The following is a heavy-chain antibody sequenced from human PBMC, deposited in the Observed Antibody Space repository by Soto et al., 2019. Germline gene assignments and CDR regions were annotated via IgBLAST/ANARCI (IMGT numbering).Heavy chain of an antibody. J-gene: IGHJ6*02. CDR2: TYYRSKWYN. CDR1: GDSVSSNRAA. Sequence: PLHTLSLTCAICGDSVSSNRAAWNWIRQSPSRGLEWLGRTYYRSKWYNDYAVSVKSRITINPDTSKNQFSLQLNSVTPEDTAVYYCARVQEYYGGMDVWGQGTTVTVSS. D-gene: IGHD3-10*01. V-gene: IGHV6-1*01. CDR3: ARVQEYYGGMDV.